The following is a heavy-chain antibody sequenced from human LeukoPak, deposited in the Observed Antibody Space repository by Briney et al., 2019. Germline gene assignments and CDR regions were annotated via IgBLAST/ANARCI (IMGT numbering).Heavy chain of an antibody. J-gene: IGHJ4*02. CDR3: ARGDSAMVTSQKY. D-gene: IGHD5-18*01. CDR1: GHAFTSFG. Sequence: ASVKVSCEASGHAFTSFGILWDRRASGQGLEWMELISSAEGNTNCAERLEGTVIMTTSSSTSTVHMEFWSVTAEATAVDYCARGDSAMVTSQKYWGQGTLVTVSS. V-gene: IGHV1-18*01. CDR2: ISSAEGNT.